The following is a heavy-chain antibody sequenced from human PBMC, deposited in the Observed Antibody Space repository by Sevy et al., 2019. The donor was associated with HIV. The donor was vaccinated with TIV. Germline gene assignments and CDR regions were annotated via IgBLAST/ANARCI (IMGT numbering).Heavy chain of an antibody. V-gene: IGHV3-30*04. CDR2: ISYDARNE. CDR1: GLTFSSYA. Sequence: GESLKISCAASGLTFSSYAMHWVRQGPGKGLEWVAVISYDARNEDYADSVKGRFTISRDNSKNTLYLKMNSLRAEDTAVYYCARFPPERAFDIWGQGTMVTVSS. CDR3: ARFPPERAFDI. J-gene: IGHJ3*02.